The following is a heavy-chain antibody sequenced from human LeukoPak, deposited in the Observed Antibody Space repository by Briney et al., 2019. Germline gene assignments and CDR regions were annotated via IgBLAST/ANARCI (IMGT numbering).Heavy chain of an antibody. D-gene: IGHD5-12*01. CDR3: TRDSYSRYEP. CDR2: INGEGTYT. Sequence: HPGGSLRLSCAASGFTFSDHWMHWFRQVPGEGLVWVSRINGEGTYTTYADSVKGRFTISRDNANNTLSLQMNSLRAEDTAVYYCTRDSYSRYEPWGQGTLVTVSS. J-gene: IGHJ5*02. CDR1: GFTFSDHW. V-gene: IGHV3-74*01.